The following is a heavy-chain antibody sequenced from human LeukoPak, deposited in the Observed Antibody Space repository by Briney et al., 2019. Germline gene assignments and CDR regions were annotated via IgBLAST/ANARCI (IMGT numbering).Heavy chain of an antibody. D-gene: IGHD6-13*01. J-gene: IGHJ4*02. CDR3: ARAAWYSIDY. Sequence: SETLSLTCAVYGGSFSDDYCAWIRQPPGKGLEWIGEINHSGSTNYNPSLKSRVTISADTSKNQFSLRLSSVTAADTAVYYCARAAWYSIDYWGQGTLVTVSS. CDR2: INHSGST. CDR1: GGSFSDDY. V-gene: IGHV4-34*01.